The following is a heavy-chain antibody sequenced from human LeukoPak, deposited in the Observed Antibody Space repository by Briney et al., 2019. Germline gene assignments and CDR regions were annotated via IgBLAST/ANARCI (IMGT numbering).Heavy chain of an antibody. V-gene: IGHV5-51*01. Sequence: GESLKISCKGSGHSFSNYWIAWVRHMPGKGLEWMGIIYPVDSDTRYSPSFQGQVTISADKSISTAYLQWSSLKASDTAMYFCARLDTSGSDYFQHWGQGTLVTVSS. CDR1: GHSFSNYW. J-gene: IGHJ1*01. CDR2: IYPVDSDT. CDR3: ARLDTSGSDYFQH. D-gene: IGHD6-19*01.